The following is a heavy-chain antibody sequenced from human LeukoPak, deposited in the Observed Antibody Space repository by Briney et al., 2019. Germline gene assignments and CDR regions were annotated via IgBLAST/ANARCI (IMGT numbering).Heavy chain of an antibody. V-gene: IGHV3-7*01. Sequence: GGSLRLSGEASGFTFSKYWMSWVRQAPGTGLECVANIAEDGSEKYYVDSVKGRITISRDNAKNTLYLQMNSLRVDDTAVYYCGRGRSMSDWGQGTLVTVSS. D-gene: IGHD3-3*01. CDR1: GFTFSKYW. J-gene: IGHJ4*02. CDR2: IAEDGSEK. CDR3: GRGRSMSD.